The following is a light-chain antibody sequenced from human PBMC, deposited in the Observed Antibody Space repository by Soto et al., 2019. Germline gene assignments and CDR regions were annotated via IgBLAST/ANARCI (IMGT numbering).Light chain of an antibody. CDR2: EVS. J-gene: IGLJ3*02. Sequence: QSALTQPASVSGSPGQSITISCTGTSSDVGGYNYVSWYQQHPGKAPKLMIYEVSNRPSGVSNRSSGSKSGNTASLTISGLQAEDEADYYCSSYTRSSTHWVFGGGTKLTVL. CDR3: SSYTRSSTHWV. V-gene: IGLV2-14*01. CDR1: SSDVGGYNY.